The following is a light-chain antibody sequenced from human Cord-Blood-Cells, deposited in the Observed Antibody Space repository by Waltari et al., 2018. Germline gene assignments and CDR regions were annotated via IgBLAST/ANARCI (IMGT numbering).Light chain of an antibody. CDR3: QQSYSTPHS. Sequence: DIQMTQSPSSLSASVGDRVTITCRASQSISSYLNWYQQKPGKAPKLLIYAASSLQSGVPSRFSGSGSGTDFTLTISILQPEDFATYYCQQSYSTPHSFGQCTKLEIK. V-gene: IGKV1-39*01. J-gene: IGKJ2*03. CDR1: QSISSY. CDR2: AAS.